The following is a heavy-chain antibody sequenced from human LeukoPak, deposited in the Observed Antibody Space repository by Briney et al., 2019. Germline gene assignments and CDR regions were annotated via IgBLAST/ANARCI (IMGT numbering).Heavy chain of an antibody. D-gene: IGHD3-3*01. CDR1: GGSISSSSYY. CDR3: ARTHYDFWSGYGYGMDV. Sequence: PSETLSLTCTVSGGSISSSSYYWGWIRQPPGKGLEWIGSIYYSGSTNYNPSLKSRVTISVDTSKNQFSLKLSSVTAADTAVYYCARTHYDFWSGYGYGMDVWGQGTTVTVSS. J-gene: IGHJ6*02. CDR2: IYYSGST. V-gene: IGHV4-39*07.